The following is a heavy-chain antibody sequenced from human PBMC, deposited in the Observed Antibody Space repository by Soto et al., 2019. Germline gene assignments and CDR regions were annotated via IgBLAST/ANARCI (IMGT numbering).Heavy chain of an antibody. D-gene: IGHD2-2*02. CDR1: GYTFTSYA. CDR2: INAGNGNT. CDR3: ARARGYCSSTSCYRGGSNWFDP. V-gene: IGHV1-3*01. Sequence: GASVKVSCKASGYTFTSYAMHWVRQAPGQRLEWMGWINAGNGNTKYSQKFQGRVTITRDTSASTAYMELSSLRSEDTAVYYCARARGYCSSTSCYRGGSNWFDPWGQGTLVTVSS. J-gene: IGHJ5*02.